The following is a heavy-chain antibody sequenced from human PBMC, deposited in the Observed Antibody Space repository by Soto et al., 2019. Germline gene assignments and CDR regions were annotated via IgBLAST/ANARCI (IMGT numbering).Heavy chain of an antibody. CDR3: ARDRVESGYPEYFQH. V-gene: IGHV3-53*01. Sequence: EVPLVESGGGLIQPGGSLRLSCAASGFTVSSNYMSWVRQAPGKGLEWVSVIDSGGSTYYADSVKGRFTISRDNATNTLYLQMNSPRAEHTAVYYCARDRVESGYPEYFQHWGQGTLVTVSS. CDR1: GFTVSSNY. D-gene: IGHD3-22*01. J-gene: IGHJ1*01. CDR2: IDSGGST.